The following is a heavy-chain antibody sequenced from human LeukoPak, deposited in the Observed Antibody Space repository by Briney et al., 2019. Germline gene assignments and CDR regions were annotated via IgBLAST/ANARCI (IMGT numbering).Heavy chain of an antibody. CDR3: AREGMTVTPFDY. CDR2: IYTSGST. CDR1: GGSISSGSYY. V-gene: IGHV4-61*02. J-gene: IGHJ4*02. D-gene: IGHD4-17*01. Sequence: SQTLSLTCTVSGGSISSGSYYWSWTRQPAGKGLEWIGRIYTSGSTNYNPSLKSRVTISVDTSKNQFSLKLSSVTAADTAVYYCAREGMTVTPFDYWGQGTLVTVSS.